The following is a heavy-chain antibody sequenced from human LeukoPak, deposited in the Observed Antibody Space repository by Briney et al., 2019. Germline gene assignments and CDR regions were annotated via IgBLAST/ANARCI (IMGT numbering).Heavy chain of an antibody. J-gene: IGHJ4*02. Sequence: PGGSLRLSCAASGFTFSSYSMNWVRQAPGKGLEWVSSISSSSSYIYYADSVKGRFTISRDNAKNSLYLQMNSLRAEDTAVYYCARDHRQWLEAFDYWGQGTLVTVSS. D-gene: IGHD6-19*01. V-gene: IGHV3-21*01. CDR1: GFTFSSYS. CDR2: ISSSSSYI. CDR3: ARDHRQWLEAFDY.